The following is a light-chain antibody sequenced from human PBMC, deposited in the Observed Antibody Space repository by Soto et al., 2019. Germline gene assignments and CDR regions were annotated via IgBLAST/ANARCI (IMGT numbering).Light chain of an antibody. CDR1: SSNIGSNT. CDR3: AAWDDSLNGYA. J-gene: IGLJ1*01. V-gene: IGLV1-44*01. CDR2: SNN. Sequence: QSVLTQPPSASGTPGQRATISCSGSSSNIGSNTVNWYQQLPGTAPKLLIYSNNQRPSGVPDRFSGSKSGTSASLAISGLQSEDEADYYCAAWDDSLNGYAFGTGTKVTVL.